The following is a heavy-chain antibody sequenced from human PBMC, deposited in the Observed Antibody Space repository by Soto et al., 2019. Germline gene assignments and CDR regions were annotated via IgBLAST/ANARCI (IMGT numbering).Heavy chain of an antibody. CDR2: ISYDGSDE. J-gene: IGHJ4*02. CDR1: GFSFRYYG. CDR3: AKDRRDYGGNSFAY. Sequence: QVQLVESGGGVVQPGRSLRLSCAASGFSFRYYGMHWVRQAPGKGLEWVALISYDGSDEYYADSVKGRFTISRDNSNNTLYLQMNSPKSEDTAVYYCAKDRRDYGGNSFAYWGQRTVVPVS. D-gene: IGHD4-17*01. V-gene: IGHV3-30*18.